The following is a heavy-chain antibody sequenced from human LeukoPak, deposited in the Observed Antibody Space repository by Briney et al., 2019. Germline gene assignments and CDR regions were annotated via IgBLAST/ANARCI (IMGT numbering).Heavy chain of an antibody. Sequence: ASVKVSCKASGGTFSSYAISWVRQAPGQGLEWMGGIIPIFGTANYAQKFQGRVTITADESTSTAYMELSSLRSEDTAVYYCAREEEQLVLNYYYYYMDVWAKGPRSPSP. CDR3: AREEEQLVLNYYYYYMDV. D-gene: IGHD6-6*01. J-gene: IGHJ6*03. CDR1: GGTFSSYA. V-gene: IGHV1-69*13. CDR2: IIPIFGTA.